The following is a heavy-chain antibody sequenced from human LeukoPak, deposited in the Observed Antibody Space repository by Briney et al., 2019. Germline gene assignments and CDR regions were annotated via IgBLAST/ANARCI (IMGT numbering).Heavy chain of an antibody. D-gene: IGHD5-24*01. CDR2: ISYDGSNK. CDR3: AKDMARWLQQYYFDH. V-gene: IGHV3-30*18. J-gene: IGHJ4*02. Sequence: PGRSLRLSCAGSGYTFSSYGMHWVRQAPGKGLEWVVVISYDGSNKYYADSVKGRFTISRDNSKNTLYLQMNSLRAEDTAVYYCAKDMARWLQQYYFDHWGQGTLVTVSS. CDR1: GYTFSSYG.